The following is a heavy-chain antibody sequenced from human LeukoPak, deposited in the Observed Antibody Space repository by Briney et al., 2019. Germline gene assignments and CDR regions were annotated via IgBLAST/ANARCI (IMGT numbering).Heavy chain of an antibody. D-gene: IGHD2-2*01. CDR2: INPSGGST. CDR1: GYTFTSYY. J-gene: IGHJ4*02. Sequence: GASVKVSCKASGYTFTSYYTHWVRQAPGQGLEWMGIINPSGGSTSYAQKFQGRVTMTRDMSTSTVYMELSSLRSEDTAVYYCARDRASYQLRPRDVDYWGQGTLATVSS. CDR3: ARDRASYQLRPRDVDY. V-gene: IGHV1-46*01.